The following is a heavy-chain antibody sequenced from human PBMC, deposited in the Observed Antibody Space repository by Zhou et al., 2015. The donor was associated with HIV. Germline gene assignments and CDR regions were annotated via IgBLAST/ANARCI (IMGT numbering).Heavy chain of an antibody. Sequence: QVFLVQSGAEVKKPGSSVKVSCKASGGTFSNYGISWVRQAPGQGLEWMGGIIPVLGTANFAQKFQGRVAITADRSTSTAYMELRSLRSEDTAVYFCARDRGAARPDWRYFDLWGRGTLVIVSS. V-gene: IGHV1-69*06. CDR2: IIPVLGTA. J-gene: IGHJ2*01. CDR3: ARDRGAARPDWRYFDL. CDR1: GGTFSNYG. D-gene: IGHD6-6*01.